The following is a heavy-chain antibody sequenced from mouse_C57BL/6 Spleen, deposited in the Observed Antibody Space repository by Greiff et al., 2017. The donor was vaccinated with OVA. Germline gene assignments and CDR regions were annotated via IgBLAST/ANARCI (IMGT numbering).Heavy chain of an antibody. Sequence: VKLQESGPELVKPGASVKISCKASGYAFSSSWMNWVKQRPGKGLEWIGRIYPGDGDTNYNGKFKGKATLTADKSSSTAYMQLSSLTSEDSAVYFCATYSNYAWGQGTTLTVSS. D-gene: IGHD2-5*01. CDR3: ATYSNYA. J-gene: IGHJ2*01. CDR2: IYPGDGDT. CDR1: GYAFSSSW. V-gene: IGHV1-82*01.